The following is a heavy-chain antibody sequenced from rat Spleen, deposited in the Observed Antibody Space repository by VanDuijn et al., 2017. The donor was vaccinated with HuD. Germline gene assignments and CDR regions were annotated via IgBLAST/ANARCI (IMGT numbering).Heavy chain of an antibody. CDR3: TRDHSYWGSYYPGGFAY. D-gene: IGHD1-12*02. J-gene: IGHJ3*01. Sequence: QVQLKESGPGLVQPSQTLSLTCTVSGFSLTSYSVSWVRQPSGKGPEWMGRMWYDGDTAYNSALKSRLSSSRDTSKSQVLVKMNRLQTEETATYFCTRDHSYWGSYYPGGFAYWGQGTLVTVSS. V-gene: IGHV2-63*01. CDR1: GFSLTSYS. CDR2: MWYDGDT.